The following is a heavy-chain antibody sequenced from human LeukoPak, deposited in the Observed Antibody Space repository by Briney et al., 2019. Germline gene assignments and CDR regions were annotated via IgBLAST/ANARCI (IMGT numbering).Heavy chain of an antibody. CDR3: AREGEYGSGSYPVDY. CDR2: IYSSGRT. Sequence: KPSETLSLTCTVSSGSISSYYWSWIRQPAGKRLEWIGRIYSSGRTNYNPSLKSRVTMSVDTPNNQFSLKLNSVTAADTAVYYCAREGEYGSGSYPVDYWGQGTLVTVSS. V-gene: IGHV4-4*07. J-gene: IGHJ4*02. CDR1: SGSISSYY. D-gene: IGHD3-10*01.